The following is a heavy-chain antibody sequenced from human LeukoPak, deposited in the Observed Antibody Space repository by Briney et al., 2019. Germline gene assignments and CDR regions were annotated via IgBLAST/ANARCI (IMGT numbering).Heavy chain of an antibody. CDR2: ISSSSSYI. V-gene: IGHV3-21*01. CDR1: GFTFSSYS. CDR3: ARDAGWNWFDP. D-gene: IGHD6-19*01. Sequence: GGSLRLSCAASGFTFSSYSMNWVRQAPGKGLEWVSSISSSSSYIYYADSVKGRFTISRDNAKNSLYLQTNSLRAEDTAVYYCARDAGWNWFDPWGQGTLVTVSS. J-gene: IGHJ5*02.